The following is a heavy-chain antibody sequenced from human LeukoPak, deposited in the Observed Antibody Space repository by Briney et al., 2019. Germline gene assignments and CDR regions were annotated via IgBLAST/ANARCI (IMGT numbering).Heavy chain of an antibody. CDR2: IYTSGST. V-gene: IGHV4-4*07. Sequence: SETLSLTCTVSGGSISSYYWSWIRPPAGKGLEWIGRIYTSGSTNYNPSLKSRVTMSVDTSKNQFSLKLSSVTAADTAVYYCARLNYDFWSGYQYYYGMDVWGQGTTVTVSS. CDR1: GGSISSYY. D-gene: IGHD3-3*01. J-gene: IGHJ6*02. CDR3: ARLNYDFWSGYQYYYGMDV.